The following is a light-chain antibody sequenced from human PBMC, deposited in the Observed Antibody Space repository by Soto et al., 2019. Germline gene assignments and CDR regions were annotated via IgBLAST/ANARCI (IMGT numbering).Light chain of an antibody. Sequence: EIVLTQSPGTLSLSSGERATLSCRASQSVSGSLLAWYQQKPGQAPRLLIYGASARASGIPDRFSGSGSGTDFTLTISRLEPEDFAVYYCQQYGSSPTFGQGTRLEIK. CDR3: QQYGSSPT. V-gene: IGKV3-20*01. CDR2: GAS. J-gene: IGKJ5*01. CDR1: QSVSGSL.